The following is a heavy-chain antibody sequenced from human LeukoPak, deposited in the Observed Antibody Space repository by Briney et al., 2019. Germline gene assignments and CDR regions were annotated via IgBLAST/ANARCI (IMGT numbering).Heavy chain of an antibody. CDR1: GFTFSSYE. CDR3: ARAGDFDWLGGY. J-gene: IGHJ4*02. V-gene: IGHV3-21*01. Sequence: GGSLRLSCAASGFTFSSYEMNWVRQAPGKGLEWVSPISSSSSYIYYADSVKGRFTISRDNAKNSLYLQMNSLRAEDTAVYYCARAGDFDWLGGYWGQGTLVTVSS. CDR2: ISSSSSYI. D-gene: IGHD3-9*01.